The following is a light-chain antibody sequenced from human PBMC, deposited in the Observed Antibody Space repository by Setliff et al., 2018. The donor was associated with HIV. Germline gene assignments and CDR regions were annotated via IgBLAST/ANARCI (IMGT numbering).Light chain of an antibody. V-gene: IGLV8-61*01. J-gene: IGLJ1*01. CDR3: VLFMSTAYV. Sequence: QTVVTQEPSLSVSPGGTVTLTCGLSSGAVSNSHKPSWYQQTPGQPPRTLIYDSRSSGVPDRFSGSIFGNTAALTITGAQADDESDYYRVLFMSTAYVFGTGTKV. CDR2: D. CDR1: SGAVSNSHK.